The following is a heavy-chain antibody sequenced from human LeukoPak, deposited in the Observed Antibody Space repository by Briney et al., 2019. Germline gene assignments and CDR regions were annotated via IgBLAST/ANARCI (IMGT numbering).Heavy chain of an antibody. D-gene: IGHD4-17*01. Sequence: GASVKVSCKASGYTFTGYYMHWGRQAPGQGLEWMGWINPNSGGTNYAQKFQGRGTMTRDTSITTASLDLSRQRSDDTAVYYCASVPRYGDHAFDIWAQGTMVTVSS. J-gene: IGHJ3*02. V-gene: IGHV1-2*02. CDR3: ASVPRYGDHAFDI. CDR1: GYTFTGYY. CDR2: INPNSGGT.